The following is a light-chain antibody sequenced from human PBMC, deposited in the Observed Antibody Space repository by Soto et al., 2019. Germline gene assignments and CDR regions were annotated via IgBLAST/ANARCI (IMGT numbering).Light chain of an antibody. CDR1: QSVNSRF. CDR2: GAS. Sequence: EIVLTQSPGTLSLSPGERATLSCRASQSVNSRFLAWYQQNPGQTPRLLMYGASRRATGIPDRFSGSGSGTDFTLFISRLEPEDFAVYYCHEYGRPLLMYTFCQGTKLDIK. CDR3: HEYGRPLLMYT. J-gene: IGKJ2*01. V-gene: IGKV3-20*01.